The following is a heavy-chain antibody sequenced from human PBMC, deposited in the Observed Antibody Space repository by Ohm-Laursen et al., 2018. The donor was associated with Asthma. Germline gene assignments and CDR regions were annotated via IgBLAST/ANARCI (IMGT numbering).Heavy chain of an antibody. D-gene: IGHD2-21*01. Sequence: ASVKVSCKASGYSVTSYASSWVRQAPGQRPEWMGWIYIGNTNYAPNFRDRITMTTDTSTNTAYMELRSLTSDDTAVYYCVRDVVDRFDYWGQGSLVIVSS. V-gene: IGHV1-18*04. CDR1: GYSVTSYA. CDR3: VRDVVDRFDY. J-gene: IGHJ4*02. CDR2: IYIGNT.